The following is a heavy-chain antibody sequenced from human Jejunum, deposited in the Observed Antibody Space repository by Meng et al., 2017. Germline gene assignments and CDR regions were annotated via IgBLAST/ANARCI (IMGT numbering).Heavy chain of an antibody. Sequence: GESLKISCAASGFTFSNYSMSWVRQVPGKGLEWVSSISYSSTHISYADSLKGRFTIFRDNAKNSLSLQMNSLRAEDTAVYYCARGFIGYCSGGSCYLDYWGQGTPVTVSS. CDR2: ISYSSTHI. CDR3: ARGFIGYCSGGSCYLDY. CDR1: GFTFSNYS. D-gene: IGHD2-15*01. J-gene: IGHJ4*01. V-gene: IGHV3-21*01.